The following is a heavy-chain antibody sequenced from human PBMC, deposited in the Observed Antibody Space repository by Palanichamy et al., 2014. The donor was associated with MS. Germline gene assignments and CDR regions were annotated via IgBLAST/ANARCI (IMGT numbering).Heavy chain of an antibody. J-gene: IGHJ3*02. CDR1: GGSLSGYY. Sequence: QVQLQQWGAGLLKPSETLSLTCAVYGGSLSGYYWNWIRQPPGKGLEWVGEVTHSGATNYNPSLKSRVTISKDMSKNQFPLELSSVTAADTAVYYCVRESCSGGSCHGNDAFDIWGQGTMVTVSS. D-gene: IGHD2-15*01. CDR3: VRESCSGGSCHGNDAFDI. CDR2: VTHSGAT. V-gene: IGHV4-34*01.